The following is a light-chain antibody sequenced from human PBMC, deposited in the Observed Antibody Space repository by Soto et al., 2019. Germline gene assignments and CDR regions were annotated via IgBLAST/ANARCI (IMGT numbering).Light chain of an antibody. CDR1: QSISSW. Sequence: DIQMTQSPSTLSASVGDRVTITCRASQSISSWLAWYQQKPGKAPTLLIYKTSSLESGVPSRFGGSGSGTAFTLTISSLQPDDFAPYYCQQYNSYPLTFGGGTKVEIK. J-gene: IGKJ4*01. V-gene: IGKV1-5*03. CDR2: KTS. CDR3: QQYNSYPLT.